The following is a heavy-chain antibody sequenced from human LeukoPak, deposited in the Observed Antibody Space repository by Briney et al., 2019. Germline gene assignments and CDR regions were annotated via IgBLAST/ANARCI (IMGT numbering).Heavy chain of an antibody. CDR1: GGSFSGYY. CDR3: ARGGQRIITMVRGVIITRGWFDP. CDR2: INHSGST. J-gene: IGHJ5*02. V-gene: IGHV4-34*01. D-gene: IGHD3-10*01. Sequence: SETLSLTCAVYGGSFSGYYWSWIRQHPGKGLEWIGEINHSGSTNYNPSLKSRVTISVDTSKNQFSLKLSSVTAADTAVYYCARGGQRIITMVRGVIITRGWFDPWGQGTLVTVSS.